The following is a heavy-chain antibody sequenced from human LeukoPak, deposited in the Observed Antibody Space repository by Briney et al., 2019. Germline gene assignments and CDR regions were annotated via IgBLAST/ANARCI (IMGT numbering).Heavy chain of an antibody. Sequence: GGSLRLSCAVSGFTFSSYGMSWVRQAPGKGLEWVSGISNSGGSTYYADSVKGRFTISRDNSKNSVYLQMNSLRDEDTAVYYCARGGLEWLSYWGQGTLVTVSS. CDR1: GFTFSSYG. CDR3: ARGGLEWLSY. D-gene: IGHD6-19*01. V-gene: IGHV3-23*01. CDR2: ISNSGGST. J-gene: IGHJ4*02.